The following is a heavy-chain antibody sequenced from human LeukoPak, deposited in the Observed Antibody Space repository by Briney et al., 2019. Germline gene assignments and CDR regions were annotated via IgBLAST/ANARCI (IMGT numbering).Heavy chain of an antibody. CDR3: ARGGGSGSYYWFDP. CDR2: IIPIFGTA. D-gene: IGHD1-26*01. Sequence: PVKVSCKASGGTFSSYAISWVRQAPGQGLEWMGGIIPIFGTANYAQKFQGRVTITTDESTSTAYMELSSLRSEDTAVYYCARGGGSGSYYWFDPWGQGTLVTVSS. CDR1: GGTFSSYA. J-gene: IGHJ5*02. V-gene: IGHV1-69*05.